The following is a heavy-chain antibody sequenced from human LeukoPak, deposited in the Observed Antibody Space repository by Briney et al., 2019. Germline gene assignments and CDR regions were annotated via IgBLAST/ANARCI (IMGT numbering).Heavy chain of an antibody. D-gene: IGHD3-10*01. Sequence: GGSLRLSCAASGFTVSSNYMGWVRQAPGKGLEWVSVIYSGGSTYYADSVKGRFTISRDNSKNTLYLQMNSLRAEDTAVYYCARVRGVVAWDLWGRGTLVTVSS. CDR2: IYSGGST. V-gene: IGHV3-53*01. J-gene: IGHJ2*01. CDR1: GFTVSSNY. CDR3: ARVRGVVAWDL.